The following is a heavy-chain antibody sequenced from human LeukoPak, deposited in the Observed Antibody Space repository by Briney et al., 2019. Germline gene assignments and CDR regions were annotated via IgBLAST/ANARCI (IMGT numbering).Heavy chain of an antibody. D-gene: IGHD3-22*01. CDR2: INHSGST. CDR3: ARADYYDSSGFDY. J-gene: IGHJ4*02. Sequence: SETLSLTCAVYGGSFSGYYWSWIRQPPGKGLEWIGEINHSGSTNYNPSLKSRVTISVDTSKNQFSLKLSSVTAADTAVYYCARADYYDSSGFDYWGQGTLVTVSS. V-gene: IGHV4-34*01. CDR1: GGSFSGYY.